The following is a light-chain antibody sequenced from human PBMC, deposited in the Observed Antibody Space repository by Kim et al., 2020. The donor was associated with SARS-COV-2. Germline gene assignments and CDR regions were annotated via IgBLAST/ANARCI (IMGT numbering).Light chain of an antibody. CDR2: DTS. Sequence: LSPGERATLSCRASQSVSNSYLAWYQQKPGQAPRLLIYDTSNRATGIPDRFSGSGSGTDFTLSISRLEPEDFAVYYCQQYDSSPTFGGGTKVDIK. CDR3: QQYDSSPT. CDR1: QSVSNSY. V-gene: IGKV3-20*01. J-gene: IGKJ4*01.